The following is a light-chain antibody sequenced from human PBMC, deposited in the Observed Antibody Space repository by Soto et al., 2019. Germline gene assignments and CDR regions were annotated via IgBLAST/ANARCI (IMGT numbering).Light chain of an antibody. V-gene: IGKV3-11*01. J-gene: IGKJ1*01. Sequence: EVVMSQSPATLSLSPGERATLSCKASQSISSYLAWYQQKPGQPPRLLIYEASNRATGIPARFSGSGSGTDFTLTISSLEPEDFAIYYCQQRSDWPPAFGQGTKVEIK. CDR2: EAS. CDR3: QQRSDWPPA. CDR1: QSISSY.